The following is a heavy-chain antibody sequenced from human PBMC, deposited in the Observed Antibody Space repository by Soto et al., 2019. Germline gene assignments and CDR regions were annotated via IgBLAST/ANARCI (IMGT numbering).Heavy chain of an antibody. J-gene: IGHJ4*02. Sequence: ASVKVSCKVSGYTLTELSMHWVRQAPGKGLEWMGGFDPEDGETIYAQKFQGRVTMTEDTSTDTAYMELSSLRSEDTAVYYCATVVPAAMHFDYWGQGTLVTVSS. V-gene: IGHV1-24*01. CDR2: FDPEDGET. D-gene: IGHD2-2*01. CDR1: GYTLTELS. CDR3: ATVVPAAMHFDY.